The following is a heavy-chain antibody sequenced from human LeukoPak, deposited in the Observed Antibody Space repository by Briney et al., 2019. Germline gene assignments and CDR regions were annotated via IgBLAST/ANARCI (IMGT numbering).Heavy chain of an antibody. CDR2: ISWNSRNI. CDR3: ARQFAMNFDY. Sequence: PGGSLRLSCAASGFTFDNHAIHWVRQAPGKGLEWVSVISWNSRNIVYADSVKGRFTISRDNARNSLYLQMNSLRAEDTAVYYCARQFAMNFDYWGQGTLVTVSS. J-gene: IGHJ4*02. D-gene: IGHD5-24*01. CDR1: GFTFDNHA. V-gene: IGHV3-9*01.